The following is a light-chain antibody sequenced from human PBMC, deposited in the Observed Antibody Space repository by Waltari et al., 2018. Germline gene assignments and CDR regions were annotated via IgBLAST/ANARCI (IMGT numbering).Light chain of an antibody. CDR2: DVS. CDR1: DSDIGAYNY. V-gene: IGLV2-14*03. CDR3: SSYTRRNTVI. J-gene: IGLJ2*01. Sequence: QSALAQPASASGSPGQSITISCTGTDSDIGAYNYVSWYQQHPGIAPKLLLYDVSYRPSGVSDRFSGSKSGKTASLTISGLQPEDAADYYCSSYTRRNTVIFGGGTKLTVV.